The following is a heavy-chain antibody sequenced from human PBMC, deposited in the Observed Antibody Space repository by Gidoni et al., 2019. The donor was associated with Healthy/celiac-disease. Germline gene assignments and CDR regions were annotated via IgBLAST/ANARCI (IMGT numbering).Heavy chain of an antibody. Sequence: EVQLVESGGGLVKPGGSLRLSCAASGFPFSNAWMSWVRPAPGKGLEWVGRIKSKTDGGTTDYAAPVKGRFTISRDDSKNTLYLQMNSLKTEDTAVYYCTTGMHTYGYGGGIDYWGQGTLVTVSS. CDR3: TTGMHTYGYGGGIDY. CDR1: GFPFSNAW. CDR2: IKSKTDGGTT. D-gene: IGHD4-17*01. J-gene: IGHJ4*02. V-gene: IGHV3-15*01.